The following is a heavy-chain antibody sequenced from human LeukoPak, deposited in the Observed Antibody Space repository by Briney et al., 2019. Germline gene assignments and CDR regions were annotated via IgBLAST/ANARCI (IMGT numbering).Heavy chain of an antibody. Sequence: GGSLRLSCAASGFSFSSYGMHWVRQAPGKGLEWLTNIKYDGTKKYYADSVKGRFTVSRDDSKNTLYLQMDNLRPEDTAVYVCVKDGRIAARWSDYFEDWGQGTLVTVSS. J-gene: IGHJ4*02. CDR3: VKDGRIAARWSDYFED. V-gene: IGHV3-30*02. D-gene: IGHD2-21*01. CDR2: IKYDGTKK. CDR1: GFSFSSYG.